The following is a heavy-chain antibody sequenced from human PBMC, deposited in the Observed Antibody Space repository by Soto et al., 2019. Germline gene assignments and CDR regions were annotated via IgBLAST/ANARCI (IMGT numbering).Heavy chain of an antibody. V-gene: IGHV4-39*01. J-gene: IGHJ6*03. Sequence: QLRLQESGPRLLRPSATLSLTCAVSGGSVNSDNFSWGWVRQPPGKGPGWVATIHNGGAANYNPSLLGRVCSSMDTSRNEESMQLTSGTAAETSLYYCVRLHPTVTPGRNFYFYMDVWGKGTTVTVAS. D-gene: IGHD4-17*01. CDR1: GGSVNSDNFS. CDR2: IHNGGAA. CDR3: VRLHPTVTPGRNFYFYMDV.